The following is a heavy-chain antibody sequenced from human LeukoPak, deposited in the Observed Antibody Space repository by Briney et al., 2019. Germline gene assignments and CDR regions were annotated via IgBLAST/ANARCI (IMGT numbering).Heavy chain of an antibody. CDR3: ARGATVPSRPYFDY. D-gene: IGHD4-17*01. V-gene: IGHV1-69*06. Sequence: SVKVSCKASGGTFSSYAISWVRQAPGQGLEWMGGIIPIFGTANYAQKFQGRVTITADKSTSTAYMELSSLRSEDTAVYYCARGATVPSRPYFDYWGQGTLVTVSS. CDR1: GGTFSSYA. J-gene: IGHJ4*02. CDR2: IIPIFGTA.